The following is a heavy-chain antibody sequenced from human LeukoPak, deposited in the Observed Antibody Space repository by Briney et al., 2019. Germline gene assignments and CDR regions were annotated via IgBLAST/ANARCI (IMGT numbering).Heavy chain of an antibody. CDR2: IVYSGST. D-gene: IGHD1-26*01. Sequence: SETLSLTCTVSGGSISTYYWSWIRQPPGKGLEWIGYIVYSGSTNYNPSLKSRVTISVDTSKNQFSLKLSSMTAADTAVYYCARDSRRELLHAFDIWGQGTMVTVSS. CDR3: ARDSRRELLHAFDI. CDR1: GGSISTYY. J-gene: IGHJ3*02. V-gene: IGHV4-59*01.